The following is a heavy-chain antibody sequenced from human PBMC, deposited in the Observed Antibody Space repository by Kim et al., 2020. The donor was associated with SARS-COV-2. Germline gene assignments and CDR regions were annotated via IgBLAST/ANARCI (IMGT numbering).Heavy chain of an antibody. CDR1: GYTFTSNH. CDR3: ARDREGDWTLDY. Sequence: ASVKVSCKASGYTFTSNHMHWVRQAPGQGLEWMGMITPSGGSTNYAQKFQGSVTMTRDTSTSTVYMELSSLRSEDTAVYYCARDREGDWTLDYWGQGTLVTVSS. CDR2: ITPSGGST. V-gene: IGHV1-46*01. J-gene: IGHJ4*02. D-gene: IGHD2-21*02.